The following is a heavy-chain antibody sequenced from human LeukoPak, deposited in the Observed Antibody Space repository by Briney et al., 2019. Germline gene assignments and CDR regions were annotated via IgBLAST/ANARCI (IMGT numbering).Heavy chain of an antibody. V-gene: IGHV4-30-2*01. CDR3: ARGASMVRGVITPFDY. J-gene: IGHJ4*02. CDR1: GGSISSGGYS. D-gene: IGHD3-10*01. Sequence: SETLSLTCAVSGGSISSGGYSWSWIRQPPGKGLEWIGYIYHSGSTYYNPSLKSRVTISVDRSKNQFSLKLSSVTAADTAVYYSARGASMVRGVITPFDYWGQGTLVTVSS. CDR2: IYHSGST.